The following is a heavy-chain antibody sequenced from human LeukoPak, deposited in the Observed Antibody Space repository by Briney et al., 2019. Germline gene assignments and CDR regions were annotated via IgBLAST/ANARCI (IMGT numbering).Heavy chain of an antibody. V-gene: IGHV4-59*08. CDR3: ARHGQTYSNSFDY. J-gene: IGHJ4*02. CDR1: GGSISNYF. Sequence: SSETLSLTCTVSGGSISNYFWSWIRQPPGKGLKWIGYIYYSGSTNYNPSLKSRVTISIDTSKNQFSLKLSSVTAADTAVYYCARHGQTYSNSFDYWGQGSLVTVSS. D-gene: IGHD6-13*01. CDR2: IYYSGST.